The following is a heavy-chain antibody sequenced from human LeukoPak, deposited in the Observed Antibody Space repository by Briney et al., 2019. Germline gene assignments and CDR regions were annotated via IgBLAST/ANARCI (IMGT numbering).Heavy chain of an antibody. Sequence: GGSLRLSCAASGFTFSNYAMTWVRQAPGKGLQWVSVISGSGGSTYYADSVKGRFTISRDNSKNTLYLQMNSLRAEDTAVYYCAKSTYASGSSLPYYHYGMDVWGQGTTVTVSS. CDR1: GFTFSNYA. CDR2: ISGSGGST. CDR3: AKSTYASGSSLPYYHYGMDV. V-gene: IGHV3-23*01. D-gene: IGHD3-10*01. J-gene: IGHJ6*02.